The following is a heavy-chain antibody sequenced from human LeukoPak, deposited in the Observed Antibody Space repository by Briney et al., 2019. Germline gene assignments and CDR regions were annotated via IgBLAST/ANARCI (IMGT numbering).Heavy chain of an antibody. J-gene: IGHJ4*02. Sequence: GGSLRLSCAAAGFTFSSTYMSWVRQAPGKGLEWVSVIYSGGSSYYADSVKGRFTISRDNAKNSLYLQMNSLRAEDTAVYYCARDLFVAPYSSSSYLDYWGQGTLVTVSS. CDR2: IYSGGSS. V-gene: IGHV3-66*01. CDR1: GFTFSSTY. D-gene: IGHD6-6*01. CDR3: ARDLFVAPYSSSSYLDY.